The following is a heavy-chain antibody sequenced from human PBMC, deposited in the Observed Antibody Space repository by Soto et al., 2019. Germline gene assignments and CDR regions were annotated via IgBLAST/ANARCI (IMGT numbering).Heavy chain of an antibody. CDR1: GGSISNYY. CDR3: AGRPTYYDSGAYYYY. CDR2: IYYSGST. J-gene: IGHJ4*02. D-gene: IGHD3-22*01. Sequence: PSETLSLTCTVSGGSISNYYWSWIRQPPGKGLEWIGYIYYSGSTNYNPSLKSRVTISVDTSKNQFSLKLSSLTAADTAVYYCAGRPTYYDSGAYYYYWDQGTLVTVSS. V-gene: IGHV4-59*08.